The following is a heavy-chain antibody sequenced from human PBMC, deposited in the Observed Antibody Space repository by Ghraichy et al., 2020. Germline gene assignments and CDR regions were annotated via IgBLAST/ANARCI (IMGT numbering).Heavy chain of an antibody. CDR1: GFTLSDYG. D-gene: IGHD6-19*01. CDR2: MPFDGSDG. Sequence: GESLNISCAASGFTLSDYGMNWVRQAPGKGLEWVAIMPFDGSDGNFADSVKGRFTISRDNSKNILYLQMISLRAEDTAVYYCARDNRWKRGWYGNFYYYAMDVWGQGTTVTVSS. V-gene: IGHV3-30*02. J-gene: IGHJ6*02. CDR3: ARDNRWKRGWYGNFYYYAMDV.